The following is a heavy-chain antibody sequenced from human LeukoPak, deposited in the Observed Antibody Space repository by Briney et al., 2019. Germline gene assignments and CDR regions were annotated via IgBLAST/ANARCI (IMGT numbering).Heavy chain of an antibody. CDR3: ARGKRNGEGNYFYGMDV. Sequence: ASVKVSCKASGGTFSSYAISWVRQAPGQGLEWMGRIIPIFGIANHAQKFQGRVTITADKSTSTAYMELSSLRSEDTAVYYCARGKRNGEGNYFYGMDVWGQGTTVTVSS. J-gene: IGHJ6*02. CDR1: GGTFSSYA. CDR2: IIPIFGIA. D-gene: IGHD3-10*01. V-gene: IGHV1-69*04.